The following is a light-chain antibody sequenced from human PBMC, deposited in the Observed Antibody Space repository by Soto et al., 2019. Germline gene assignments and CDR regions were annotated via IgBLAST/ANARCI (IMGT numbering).Light chain of an antibody. CDR2: GAS. CDR3: QQYKNWPRT. J-gene: IGKJ1*01. V-gene: IGKV3-15*01. Sequence: EIVMTQSPATLSVSPGERATLSCRASQSVSSNLAWHQQKPGQAPRLLIYGASTGATGIPARFSGSGSGTEFTLTISSLQSEDFAVYYCQQYKNWPRTFGQGTKVEIK. CDR1: QSVSSN.